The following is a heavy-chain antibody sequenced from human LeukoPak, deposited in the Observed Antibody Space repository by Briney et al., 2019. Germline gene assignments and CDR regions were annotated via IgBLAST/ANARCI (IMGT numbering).Heavy chain of an antibody. D-gene: IGHD3-10*01. CDR3: ARYYGSGTYALDY. Sequence: GGSLRLSCAASGFIFNNYGLIWVRQAPGKGLVWVSRINSDGSSPSYADSVTGRFTLSRDDDKNTLYLQMNSLRAEDTAVYYCARYYGSGTYALDYWGQGTLVTVSS. CDR1: GFIFNNYG. V-gene: IGHV3-74*01. J-gene: IGHJ4*02. CDR2: INSDGSSP.